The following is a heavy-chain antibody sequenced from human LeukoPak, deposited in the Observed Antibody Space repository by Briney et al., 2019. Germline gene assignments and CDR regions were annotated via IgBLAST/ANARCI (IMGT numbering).Heavy chain of an antibody. J-gene: IGHJ3*02. CDR1: GFAFSSYA. CDR3: ASAPLGATKYAFDI. D-gene: IGHD1-26*01. CDR2: ISGSGGST. V-gene: IGHV3-23*01. Sequence: GGSLRLSCAASGFAFSSYAMSWVRQAPGKGLEWVSAISGSGGSTYYADSVKGRFTISRDNSKNTLYLQMNSLRAEDTAVYYCASAPLGATKYAFDIWGQGTMVTVSS.